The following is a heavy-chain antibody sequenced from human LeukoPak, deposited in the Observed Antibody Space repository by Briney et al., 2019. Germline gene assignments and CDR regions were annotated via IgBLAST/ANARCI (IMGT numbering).Heavy chain of an antibody. D-gene: IGHD3-3*01. CDR3: AREGSVTTIFGVVNWFDP. J-gene: IGHJ5*02. Sequence: SETLSLTCTVSGGSISSHYWSWIRQSPGKGLEWIGYIYYSGNTNYNPSLKSRVTISVDTSKNQFSLKLNSVTAADKAVYYCAREGSVTTIFGVVNWFDPWGQGTLVTVSS. CDR1: GGSISSHY. V-gene: IGHV4-59*11. CDR2: IYYSGNT.